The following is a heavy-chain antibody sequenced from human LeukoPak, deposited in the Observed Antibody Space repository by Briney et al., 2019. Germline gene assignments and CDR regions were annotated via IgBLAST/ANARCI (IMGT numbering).Heavy chain of an antibody. Sequence: SETLSLTCTVSGGSINNYYWSWIRQPPGKGLEWIAYIYYTGGSTNYNPSLKSRVTISVDTSNNQFSLKLNSVTAADTAVYYCAKDRRPTYYSDSSGYYFRDAFDMWGQGTMVTVSS. CDR1: GGSINNYY. CDR2: IYYTGGST. V-gene: IGHV4-59*01. J-gene: IGHJ3*02. D-gene: IGHD3-22*01. CDR3: AKDRRPTYYSDSSGYYFRDAFDM.